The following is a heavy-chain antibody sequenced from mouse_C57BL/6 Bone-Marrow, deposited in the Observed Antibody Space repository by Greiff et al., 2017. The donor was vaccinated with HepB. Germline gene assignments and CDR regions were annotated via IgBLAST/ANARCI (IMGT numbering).Heavy chain of an antibody. CDR2: IDPETGGT. CDR3: TRLRGTAQTLFDY. Sequence: QVQLQQSGAELVRPGASVTLSCKASGYTFTDYEMHWVKQTPVHGLEWIGAIDPETGGTAYNQKFKGKAILTADKSSSTAYMELRSLTSEDSAVYYCTRLRGTAQTLFDYWGQGTTLTVSS. CDR1: GYTFTDYE. J-gene: IGHJ2*01. D-gene: IGHD3-2*02. V-gene: IGHV1-15*01.